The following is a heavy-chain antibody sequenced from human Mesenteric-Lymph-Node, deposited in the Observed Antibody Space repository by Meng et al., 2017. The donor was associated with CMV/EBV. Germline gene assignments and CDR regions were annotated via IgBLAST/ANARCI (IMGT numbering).Heavy chain of an antibody. Sequence: ASVKVSCKVSGYPLTEVSMHWLRQAPGRGPEWMGGFDPEYGAMIYAQKFQGGVVMTEDTSTDTAYMEVGSLRSEDTAVYYCARSLGSSSLCDYWGLGTLVT. CDR2: FDPEYGAM. V-gene: IGHV1-24*01. CDR1: GYPLTEVS. CDR3: ARSLGSSSLCDY. J-gene: IGHJ4*02. D-gene: IGHD6-13*01.